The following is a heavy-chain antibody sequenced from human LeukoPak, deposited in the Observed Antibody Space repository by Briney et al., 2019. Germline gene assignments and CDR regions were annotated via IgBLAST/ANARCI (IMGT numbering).Heavy chain of an antibody. D-gene: IGHD7-27*01. V-gene: IGHV3-23*01. CDR1: GFTFSSHA. Sequence: GGSLRLSCAASGFTFSSHAMHWVRQAPGKGLEWVSAISGSGGSTYYADSVKGRFTISRDNSKNTLYLQMNSLRAEDTAVYYCAKDLGSLGDYWGQGTLVTVSS. CDR2: ISGSGGST. J-gene: IGHJ4*02. CDR3: AKDLGSLGDY.